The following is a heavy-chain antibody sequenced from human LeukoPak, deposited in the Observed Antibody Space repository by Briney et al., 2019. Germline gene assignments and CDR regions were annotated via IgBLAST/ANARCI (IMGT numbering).Heavy chain of an antibody. CDR3: ARVDIVATGEWFDP. V-gene: IGHV4-34*01. CDR1: GGSFSGYY. D-gene: IGHD5-12*01. J-gene: IGHJ5*02. CDR2: INHSGST. Sequence: SETLSLTCAVSGGSFSGYYWSWIRQPPGKGLEWIGEINHSGSTNYNPSLKSRVTISVDMSKKQFSLKLSSVTAADTAVYYCARVDIVATGEWFDPWGQGTLVTVSS.